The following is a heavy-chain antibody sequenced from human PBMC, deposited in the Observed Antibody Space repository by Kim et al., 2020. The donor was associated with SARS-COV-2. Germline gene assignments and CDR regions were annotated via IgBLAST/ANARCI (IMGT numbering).Heavy chain of an antibody. D-gene: IGHD3-10*01. CDR2: ISGSAGST. J-gene: IGHJ4*02. Sequence: GGSLRLSCAASGFSFSSYAMSWVRQAPGKGLEWVSTISGSAGSTYSADSVKGRFTISRDNSRTTLYLQMNSLRAEDTAIYYCAKDQNYGSGPINYWGQGTLVTVSS. CDR1: GFSFSSYA. V-gene: IGHV3-23*01. CDR3: AKDQNYGSGPINY.